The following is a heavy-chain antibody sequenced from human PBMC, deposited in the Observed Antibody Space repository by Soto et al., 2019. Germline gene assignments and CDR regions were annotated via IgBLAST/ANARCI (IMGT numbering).Heavy chain of an antibody. CDR2: IIPILGIA. J-gene: IGHJ6*03. D-gene: IGHD2-15*01. CDR1: GGTFSSYT. CDR3: ARSGLCSGGSCYSAYYYYMDV. Sequence: QVQLVQSGAEVKKPGSSVKVSCKASGGTFSSYTISWVRQAPGQGLEWMGRIIPILGIANYAQKFQGRVTITADKSTSTAYMELSSLRSEDTAVYYCARSGLCSGGSCYSAYYYYMDVWGKGTTATVSS. V-gene: IGHV1-69*02.